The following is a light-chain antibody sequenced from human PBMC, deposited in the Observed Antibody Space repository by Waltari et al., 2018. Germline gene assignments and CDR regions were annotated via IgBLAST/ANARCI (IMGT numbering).Light chain of an antibody. V-gene: IGLV2-14*03. CDR1: SSDAGVDAS. Sequence: QSAPTQPPSVSRSPEQSTPISCTGSSSDAGVDASVSLYDDHPDQAPKVIIYDVNKRPSGVSDLFSGSKSGNTASLTISGLQAEDEATFYCTSQSTKNGVIFGGGTKVTVL. CDR3: TSQSTKNGVI. CDR2: DVN. J-gene: IGLJ2*01.